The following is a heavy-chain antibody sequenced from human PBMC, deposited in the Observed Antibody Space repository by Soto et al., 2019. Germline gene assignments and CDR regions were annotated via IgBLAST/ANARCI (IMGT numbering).Heavy chain of an antibody. CDR2: IYYSGST. V-gene: IGHV4-31*03. CDR1: DGSISSGGYY. Sequence: SETLSLTCTVSDGSISSGGYYRSWIHQHPWKGLEWIGYIYYSGSTYYNPSLKSRVTISVDTSKNQFSLKLSSVTAADTAVYYCAASCVGCGGFNYYGMDVWGQGTTVTVYS. CDR3: AASCVGCGGFNYYGMDV. J-gene: IGHJ6*02. D-gene: IGHD2-21*01.